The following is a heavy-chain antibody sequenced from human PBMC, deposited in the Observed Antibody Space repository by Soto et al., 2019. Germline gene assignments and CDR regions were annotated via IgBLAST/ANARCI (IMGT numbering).Heavy chain of an antibody. V-gene: IGHV3-48*03. Sequence: GGSLRLSCAASGFTFSSYEMNWVRQAPGKGLEWVSYISSSGSTIYYADSVKGRFTISRDNAKNSLYLQMNSLRAEDTAVYYCARVQYSSSFWFDPWGQGXLVTVYS. CDR3: ARVQYSSSFWFDP. CDR2: ISSSGSTI. CDR1: GFTFSSYE. J-gene: IGHJ5*02. D-gene: IGHD6-6*01.